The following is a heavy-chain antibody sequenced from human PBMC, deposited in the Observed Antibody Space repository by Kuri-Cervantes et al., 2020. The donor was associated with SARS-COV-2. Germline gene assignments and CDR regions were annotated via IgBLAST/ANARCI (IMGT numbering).Heavy chain of an antibody. CDR3: ARSAAPPALYYGMDV. D-gene: IGHD2-15*01. V-gene: IGHV5-51*01. CDR2: IYPGDSDT. J-gene: IGHJ6*02. Sequence: GGSLRLSCKGSGYSFTSYWIGWVRQIPGKGLEWMGIIYPGDSDTRYSPSFQGQVTISADKSISTAYLQWSSLKASDTAMYYCARSAAPPALYYGMDVWGQGTTVTVSS. CDR1: GYSFTSYW.